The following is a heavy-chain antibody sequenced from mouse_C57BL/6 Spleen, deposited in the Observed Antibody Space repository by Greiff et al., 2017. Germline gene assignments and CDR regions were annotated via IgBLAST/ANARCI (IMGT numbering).Heavy chain of an antibody. Sequence: DVQLQESGPGLVKPSQSLSLTCSVTGYSITSGYYWNWLRQFPGNKLEWMGYISYDGSNNYHPSLKNRISITRDTSKNQFFLKLNSVTTEDTATYYCARGLYYGSSPFAYWGQGTLVTVSA. J-gene: IGHJ3*01. V-gene: IGHV3-6*01. CDR2: ISYDGSN. D-gene: IGHD1-1*01. CDR1: GYSITSGYY. CDR3: ARGLYYGSSPFAY.